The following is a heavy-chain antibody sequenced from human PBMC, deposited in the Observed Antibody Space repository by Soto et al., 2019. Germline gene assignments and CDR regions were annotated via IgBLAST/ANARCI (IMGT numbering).Heavy chain of an antibody. Sequence: GGSLRLSCAASGFTFRTYSMNWVRQAPGKGLEWVSSISSSSRYIYYADSMKGRFTISRDNAKNSLYLQMNSLRVGDTVFYYCASLSIVGPTEYFDYWGQGTRVTVSS. CDR2: ISSSSRYI. D-gene: IGHD1-26*01. CDR3: ASLSIVGPTEYFDY. J-gene: IGHJ4*02. CDR1: GFTFRTYS. V-gene: IGHV3-21*01.